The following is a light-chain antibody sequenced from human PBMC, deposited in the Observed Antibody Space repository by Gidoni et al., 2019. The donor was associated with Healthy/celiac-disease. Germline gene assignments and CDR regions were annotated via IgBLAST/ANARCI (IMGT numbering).Light chain of an antibody. V-gene: IGLV1-44*01. CDR1: SSNIGTNT. J-gene: IGLJ3*02. Sequence: QSVLPQPPSPSGTPGPRVTIPCSGSSSNIGTNTVNWYQQLPGPAPKLLIYSNNQRPSGVPDRFSGSKSGTSASLAISGLQSEDEADYYCAAWDDSLNGRVFGGGTKLTVL. CDR3: AAWDDSLNGRV. CDR2: SNN.